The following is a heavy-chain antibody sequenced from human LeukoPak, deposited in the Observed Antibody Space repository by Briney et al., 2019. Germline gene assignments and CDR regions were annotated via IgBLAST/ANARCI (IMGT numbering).Heavy chain of an antibody. CDR2: IWYDGSNK. CDR3: ARGPDY. CDR1: GFTFSSYG. V-gene: IGHV3-33*01. J-gene: IGHJ4*02. Sequence: GGSLRLSCAASGFTFSSYGMHWVRQAPGKGLEWVAVIWYDGSNKYYADSVKGRFTISRDNSKSTLYLQMNSLRAEDTAVHYCARGPDYWGQGTLVTVSS.